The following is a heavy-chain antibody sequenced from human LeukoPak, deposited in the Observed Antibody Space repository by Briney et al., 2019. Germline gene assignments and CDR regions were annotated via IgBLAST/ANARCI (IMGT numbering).Heavy chain of an antibody. CDR2: INPSGGST. CDR3: ARVHYYDSSGYYRDYYYYGMDV. Sequence: ASVKVSCKASGYTFTSYYMHWVRQAPGQGLEWMGIINPSGGSTNYAQKFQGRVTITADESTSTAYMELSSLRSEDTAVYYCARVHYYDSSGYYRDYYYYGMDVWGQGTTVTVSS. CDR1: GYTFTSYY. D-gene: IGHD3-22*01. V-gene: IGHV1-46*01. J-gene: IGHJ6*02.